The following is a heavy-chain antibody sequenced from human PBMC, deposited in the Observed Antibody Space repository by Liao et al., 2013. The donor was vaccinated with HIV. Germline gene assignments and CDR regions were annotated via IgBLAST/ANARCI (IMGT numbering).Heavy chain of an antibody. CDR2: IYAAGST. CDR3: ARDADSTSPGMFDY. Sequence: QVQLQESGPGLVKPSETLSLTCTVSGGSISSYYWSWIRQPAGKGLEWIGRIYAAGSTNYNPSLKRRVTMSVATSKNQFSLKLTSVTAADTAVYYCARDADSTSPGMFDYWGQGTLITISS. V-gene: IGHV4-4*07. D-gene: IGHD2-2*01. CDR1: GGSISSYY. J-gene: IGHJ4*02.